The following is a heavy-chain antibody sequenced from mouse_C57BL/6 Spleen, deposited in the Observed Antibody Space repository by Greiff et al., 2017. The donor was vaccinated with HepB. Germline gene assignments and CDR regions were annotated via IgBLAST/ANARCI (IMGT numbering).Heavy chain of an antibody. V-gene: IGHV5-15*01. CDR2: ISNLAYSI. D-gene: IGHD4-1*01. Sequence: EVKLMESGGGLVQPGGSLKLSCAASGFTFSDYGMAWVRQAPRKGPEWVAFISNLAYSIYYADTVTGRFTISRENAKNTLYLEMSSLRSEDTAMYYCARALTGNWYFDVWGTGTTVTVSS. J-gene: IGHJ1*03. CDR1: GFTFSDYG. CDR3: ARALTGNWYFDV.